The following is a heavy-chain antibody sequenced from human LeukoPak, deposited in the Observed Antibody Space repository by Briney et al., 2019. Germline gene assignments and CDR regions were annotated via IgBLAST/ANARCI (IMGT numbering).Heavy chain of an antibody. CDR2: INPNSGGT. Sequence: ASVTVSFKASGYTFTGYYMHWVRQAPGQGLEWMGWINPNSGGTNYAQKFQGRVTMTRDTSISTAYMELSRLRSDDTAVYYCARELVGATGDYWGQGTLVTVSS. D-gene: IGHD1-26*01. CDR1: GYTFTGYY. J-gene: IGHJ4*02. V-gene: IGHV1-2*02. CDR3: ARELVGATGDY.